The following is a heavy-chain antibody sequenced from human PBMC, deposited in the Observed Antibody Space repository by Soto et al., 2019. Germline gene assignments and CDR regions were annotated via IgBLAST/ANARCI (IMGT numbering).Heavy chain of an antibody. CDR3: ARDRDIVVVPAAMRRLHHIYGMDV. J-gene: IGHJ6*02. Sequence: VGSLRLSCAASGFTFSSYAMHWVRQAPGKGLEWVAVISYDGSNKYYADSVKGRFTISRDNSKNTLYLQMNSLRAEDTAVYYCARDRDIVVVPAAMRRLHHIYGMDVWGQGTTVTVSS. CDR2: ISYDGSNK. CDR1: GFTFSSYA. D-gene: IGHD2-2*01. V-gene: IGHV3-30-3*01.